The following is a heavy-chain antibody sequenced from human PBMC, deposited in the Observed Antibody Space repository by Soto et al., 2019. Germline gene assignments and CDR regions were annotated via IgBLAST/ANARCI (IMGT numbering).Heavy chain of an antibody. Sequence: PGGPLNLSGPASGFTFNVHSMNWVRQAPGKGLEWVATISSSRSYRYYAASVKGRFTISRDNANDSVYLQMDSLRAEDTAVYYCAKGNSMPPYFDVWGQGTLVTVSS. CDR1: GFTFNVHS. D-gene: IGHD2-2*01. J-gene: IGHJ4*01. CDR3: AKGNSMPPYFDV. V-gene: IGHV3-21*01. CDR2: ISSSRSYR.